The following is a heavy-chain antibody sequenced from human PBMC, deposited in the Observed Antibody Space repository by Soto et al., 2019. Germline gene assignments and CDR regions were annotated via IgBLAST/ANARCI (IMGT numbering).Heavy chain of an antibody. V-gene: IGHV4-61*08. J-gene: IGHJ5*02. CDR2: IYYSGST. D-gene: IGHD3-22*01. CDR1: GGSVTSGGHY. Sequence: SVTLSLTCTVSGGSVTSGGHYWSRIRQPPRKGLEWIGDIYYSGSTNYNPSLKSRVTISLDTSKNQFSLKMSSVTAADTAVYYCARDLLRYYDSSGYNYRWFDPWGQGTLVTVSS. CDR3: ARDLLRYYDSSGYNYRWFDP.